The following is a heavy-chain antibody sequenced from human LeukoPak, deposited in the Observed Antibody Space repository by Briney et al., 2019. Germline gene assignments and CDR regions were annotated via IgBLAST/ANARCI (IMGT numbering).Heavy chain of an antibody. Sequence: ASVKVSCKAFGYSFTDYYIHWVRQAPGQGLEWMGWINPFSGGTKYAQKFRGWVTMTRDTSISTAYMELSRLTSDDTAVYYCARGGYDLDYWGQGTLVTVSS. D-gene: IGHD3-22*01. CDR1: GYSFTDYY. CDR2: INPFSGGT. V-gene: IGHV1-2*04. J-gene: IGHJ4*02. CDR3: ARGGYDLDY.